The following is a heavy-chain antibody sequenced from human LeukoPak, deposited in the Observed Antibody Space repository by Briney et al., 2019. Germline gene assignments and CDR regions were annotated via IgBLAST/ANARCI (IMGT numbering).Heavy chain of an antibody. CDR2: MYYSGNT. CDR3: ARLAEAAATTPYNWFDP. J-gene: IGHJ5*02. D-gene: IGHD6-13*01. V-gene: IGHV4-39*07. Sequence: SETLSLTCTVSGGSISSSSNYWGWIRQPPGKGLEWIGGMYYSGNTYYNPSLKSRVTISVDTSKNQFSLKLSSVTAADTAVYYCARLAEAAATTPYNWFDPWGQGTLVTVSS. CDR1: GGSISSSSNY.